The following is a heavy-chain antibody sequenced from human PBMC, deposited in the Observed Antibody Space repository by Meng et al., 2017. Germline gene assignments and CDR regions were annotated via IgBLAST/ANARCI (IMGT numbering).Heavy chain of an antibody. D-gene: IGHD3-10*01. V-gene: IGHV3-30*01. Sequence: QVQLVGSGGGLVQPAGSLRCSCAASGFTFSSYAMHWVRQAPGKGLEWVAVISYDGSNKYYADSVKGRFTISRDNSKNTLYLQMNSLRAEDTAVYYCAGGLMVNDYWGQGTLVTVSS. J-gene: IGHJ4*02. CDR2: ISYDGSNK. CDR1: GFTFSSYA. CDR3: AGGLMVNDY.